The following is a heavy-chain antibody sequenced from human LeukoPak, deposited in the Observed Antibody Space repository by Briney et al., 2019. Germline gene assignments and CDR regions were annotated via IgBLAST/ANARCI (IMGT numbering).Heavy chain of an antibody. CDR2: ISSEGSKK. CDR1: GFIFSNYA. Sequence: GGSLRLSCAASGFIFSNYAIHWVRQAPGKGLEWVAVISSEGSKKSYADSVKGRFTISRGNSKNTLYLEMNSVRPQDTAVYYCARGAHKRDDYGGFFDYWGQGTLVTVSS. V-gene: IGHV3-30*04. CDR3: ARGAHKRDDYGGFFDY. J-gene: IGHJ4*02. D-gene: IGHD4-23*01.